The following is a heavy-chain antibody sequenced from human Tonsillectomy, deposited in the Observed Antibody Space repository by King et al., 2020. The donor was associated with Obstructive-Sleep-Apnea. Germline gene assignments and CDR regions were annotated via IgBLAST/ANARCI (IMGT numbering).Heavy chain of an antibody. J-gene: IGHJ4*02. Sequence: QLVQSGPEVKKPGTSVKVSCKASGFTFTSPAMQWVRQARGQRLEWLGWIVVGSGNTNYAQKFQERVTITRDMSTSTAYMELSSLRSEDTAVYYCAADPGGSYSRGFDYWGQGTLVTVSS. CDR2: IVVGSGNT. D-gene: IGHD1-26*01. CDR3: AADPGGSYSRGFDY. V-gene: IGHV1-58*02. CDR1: GFTFTSPA.